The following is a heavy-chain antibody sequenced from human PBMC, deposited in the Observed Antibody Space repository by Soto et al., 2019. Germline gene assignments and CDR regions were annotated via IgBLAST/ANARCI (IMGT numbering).Heavy chain of an antibody. CDR1: GYTFTSYT. Sequence: QVQLVQSGAEVKKPGASVKVSCKASGYTFTSYTLFWVRQAPGQSLEWMGLINAGNGKSKYSQRLQGRVTISRDTSASTAFMELSSLRSEDTAVYYCARGGGIYYYDMDVWGQGTTVTVSS. CDR3: ARGGGIYYYDMDV. D-gene: IGHD3-16*01. CDR2: INAGNGKS. J-gene: IGHJ6*02. V-gene: IGHV1-3*01.